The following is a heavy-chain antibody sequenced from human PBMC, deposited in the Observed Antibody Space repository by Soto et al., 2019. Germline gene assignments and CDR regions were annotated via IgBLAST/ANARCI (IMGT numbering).Heavy chain of an antibody. CDR3: AKEGYDIDY. D-gene: IGHD5-12*01. V-gene: IGHV3-30*18. CDR1: GFTFSSYG. CDR2: ISYDGSNK. J-gene: IGHJ4*02. Sequence: QVQLVESGGGVVQPGRSLRLSCAASGFTFSSYGMHWVRQAPGKGLEWVAVISYDGSNKYYADSVKGRFTISRDNSKNTLYLQMNSLRAEDAAVYYCAKEGYDIDYWGQRTLVTVSS.